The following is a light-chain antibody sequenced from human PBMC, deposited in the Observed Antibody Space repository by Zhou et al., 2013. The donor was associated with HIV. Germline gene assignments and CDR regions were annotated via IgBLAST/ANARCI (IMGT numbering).Light chain of an antibody. Sequence: DIQMTQSPTSLSASVGDRVTITCRPSQTIDNYLNWYQRKPGKAPKLLIYGASILHSGVPSRFSGSGSGTDFTLTISGLQPEDCAIYYCQQTYSPAITFGQGTRLEIK. CDR2: GAS. CDR3: QQTYSPAIT. J-gene: IGKJ5*01. V-gene: IGKV1-39*01. CDR1: QTIDNY.